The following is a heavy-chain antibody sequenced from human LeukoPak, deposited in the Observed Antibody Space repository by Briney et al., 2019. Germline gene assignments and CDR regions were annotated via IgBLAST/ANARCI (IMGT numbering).Heavy chain of an antibody. Sequence: ASVKVSCKASGYTFTSYGISWVRQAPGQGLEWMGWISAYNGNTNYAQKLQGRVTMTTDTSTSTAYMELRSLRSDDTAVYCCARDTPLYDSSGYYPGSAYYYYMDVWGKGTTVTISS. CDR2: ISAYNGNT. J-gene: IGHJ6*03. D-gene: IGHD3-22*01. CDR3: ARDTPLYDSSGYYPGSAYYYYMDV. CDR1: GYTFTSYG. V-gene: IGHV1-18*01.